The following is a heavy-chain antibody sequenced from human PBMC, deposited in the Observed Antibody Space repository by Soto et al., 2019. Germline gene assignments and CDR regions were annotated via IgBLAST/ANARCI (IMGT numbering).Heavy chain of an antibody. CDR1: GFSLSTSGVG. V-gene: IGHV2-5*02. Sequence: QITLKESGPALVKPTQTLTLTCTFSGFSLSTSGVGVGWIRQPPGEALEWLALIYWDDYKHFSPSLESRLTITKDTSKNQVVLKMTNMDPVDTATYFCVPKGGGDRILDYWGQGTLVTVSS. CDR2: IYWDDYK. D-gene: IGHD3-16*01. CDR3: VPKGGGDRILDY. J-gene: IGHJ4*02.